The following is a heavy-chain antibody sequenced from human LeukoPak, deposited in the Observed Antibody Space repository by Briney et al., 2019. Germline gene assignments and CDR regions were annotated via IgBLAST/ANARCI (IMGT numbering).Heavy chain of an antibody. Sequence: GGSLRLSCAASGFTFSSFWMSWVRQAPGKGLEWVANIKQDGSEKYYVDSVKGRFTISRDNAENLLYLQMNSLRADDTAVYYCATVWGSGPLRKYDYWGQGTLVTVSS. J-gene: IGHJ4*02. V-gene: IGHV3-7*01. CDR1: GFTFSSFW. D-gene: IGHD7-27*01. CDR3: ATVWGSGPLRKYDY. CDR2: IKQDGSEK.